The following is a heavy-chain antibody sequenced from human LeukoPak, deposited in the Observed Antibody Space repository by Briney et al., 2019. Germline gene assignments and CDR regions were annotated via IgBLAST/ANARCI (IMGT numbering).Heavy chain of an antibody. J-gene: IGHJ4*02. D-gene: IGHD4-17*01. CDR2: ISAYNGNT. CDR1: GYTFTDYF. CDR3: AKQAYGDYPYDY. V-gene: IGHV1-18*04. Sequence: ASVKVSCKASGYTFTDYFMNWMRQAPGQRLEWMGWISAYNGNTNYAQKLQGRVTMTTDTSTSTAYMELRSLRSDDTAVYYCAKQAYGDYPYDYWGQGTLVTVSS.